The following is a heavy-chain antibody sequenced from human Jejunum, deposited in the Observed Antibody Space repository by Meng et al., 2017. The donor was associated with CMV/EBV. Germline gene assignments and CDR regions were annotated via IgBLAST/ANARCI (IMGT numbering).Heavy chain of an antibody. J-gene: IGHJ3*01. Sequence: SYGMNWVRKAPGKGLEWVSSISPTSAYIYYAESLQGRFTISRDNANNSVYLQLNSLRAEDTAVYYCARRSCTTMFCESRDAFDVWGQGTMVTVSS. CDR1: SYG. V-gene: IGHV3-21*06. CDR3: ARRSCTTMFCESRDAFDV. D-gene: IGHD3-9*01. CDR2: ISPTSAYI.